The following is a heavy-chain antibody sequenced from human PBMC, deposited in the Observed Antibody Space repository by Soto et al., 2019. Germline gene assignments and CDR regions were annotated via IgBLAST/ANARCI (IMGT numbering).Heavy chain of an antibody. CDR1: GFTFSTYV. D-gene: IGHD1-20*01. Sequence: ALRLSCAASGFTFSTYVMNWFRYAPGQGLEWVSSILGGGASTYYADSVQGRFTISRDNSKNTLFLQMNSLRGEDTAVYYCAKDSEPASYNVPPGLDYWGQGTQVTVS. CDR2: ILGGGAST. J-gene: IGHJ4*02. CDR3: AKDSEPASYNVPPGLDY. V-gene: IGHV3-23*01.